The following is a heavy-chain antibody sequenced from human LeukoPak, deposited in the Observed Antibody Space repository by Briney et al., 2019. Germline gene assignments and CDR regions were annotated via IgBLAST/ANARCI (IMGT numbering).Heavy chain of an antibody. CDR3: AKALGELLRARIDY. Sequence: PGGSLRLSCAASGFTFSSYGMHWVRQAPGKGLEWVAVISYDGSNKYYADSVKGRFTISRDNSKNTLYLQMNSLRVEDTAVYYCAKALGELLRARIDYWGQGTLVNVSS. D-gene: IGHD1-26*01. V-gene: IGHV3-30*18. CDR2: ISYDGSNK. CDR1: GFTFSSYG. J-gene: IGHJ4*02.